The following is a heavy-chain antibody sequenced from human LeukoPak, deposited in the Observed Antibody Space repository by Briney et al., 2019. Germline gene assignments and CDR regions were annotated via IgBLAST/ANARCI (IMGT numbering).Heavy chain of an antibody. Sequence: SVTLSLTCTVSGGSISSYYWSWIREPPGKGLEWIGYIYYSGSTNYNPSLKSRVTISIDASKNRFSLKMTSLTAADTAVYYCATGTSWFDPWGQGTLVTVSS. J-gene: IGHJ5*02. CDR3: ATGTSWFDP. V-gene: IGHV4-59*08. CDR2: IYYSGST. CDR1: GGSISSYY.